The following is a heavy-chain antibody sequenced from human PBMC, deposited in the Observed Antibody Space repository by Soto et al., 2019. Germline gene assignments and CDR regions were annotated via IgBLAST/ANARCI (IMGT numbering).Heavy chain of an antibody. D-gene: IGHD6-6*01. V-gene: IGHV3-53*01. CDR3: GTSSRKDYHFAMGV. J-gene: IGHJ6*02. CDR2: IYSGGST. Sequence: GGSLRLSCAASGFSVSSSDMSWVRQVPGEGLERVSVIYSGGSTHDADYVKGRFSVSRDTSKNTVDLQMNSLRVDDTAVYYCGTSSRKDYHFAMGVWGQGTAVTVSS. CDR1: GFSVSSSD.